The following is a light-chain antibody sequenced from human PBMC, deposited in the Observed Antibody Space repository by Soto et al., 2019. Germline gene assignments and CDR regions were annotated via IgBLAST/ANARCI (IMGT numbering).Light chain of an antibody. CDR3: QQRSNSPRT. CDR2: DAS. J-gene: IGKJ1*01. Sequence: EIVLTQSPATLSLSPGERAALSCRDIQSVRSYLAWYPQKPGQAPRLLIYDASNRETGIPARFSGSGAGTEFTLTISSLEPEDVAVYYCQQRSNSPRTFGQGTKVDIK. V-gene: IGKV3-11*01. CDR1: QSVRSY.